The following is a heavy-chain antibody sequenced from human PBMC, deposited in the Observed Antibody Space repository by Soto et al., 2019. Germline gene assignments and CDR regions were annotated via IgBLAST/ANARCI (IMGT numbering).Heavy chain of an antibody. CDR3: ARGGYSSTWSNLLDRSGLDV. Sequence: QVQLVQSGAEAKKPGSSVKVSCKTSGGTFSNYAISWVRQAPGQGLEWMGGIVPLFRTTNYAQKFQGRVTITADTSTYTVDMELSGLRSGDTAVYDCARGGYSSTWSNLLDRSGLDVWGQGTTVTVSS. V-gene: IGHV1-69*06. CDR2: IVPLFRTT. D-gene: IGHD6-13*01. CDR1: GGTFSNYA. J-gene: IGHJ6*02.